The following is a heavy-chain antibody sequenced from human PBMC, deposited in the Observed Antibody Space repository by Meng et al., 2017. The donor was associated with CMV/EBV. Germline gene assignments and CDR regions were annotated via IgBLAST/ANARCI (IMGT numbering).Heavy chain of an antibody. CDR3: ASMVYAIGDY. J-gene: IGHJ4*02. CDR2: IYSGGST. D-gene: IGHD2-8*01. Sequence: EVRMVVAGAGMVPPGGSLRLSCASSGFTLSSNYMSWVRQAPGKGLEWVSVIYSGGSTYYSDSVKGRFTISRDNSKNTLYLQMNSLRAEDTAVYYCASMVYAIGDYWGQGTLVTVSS. CDR1: GFTLSSNY. V-gene: IGHV3-66*01.